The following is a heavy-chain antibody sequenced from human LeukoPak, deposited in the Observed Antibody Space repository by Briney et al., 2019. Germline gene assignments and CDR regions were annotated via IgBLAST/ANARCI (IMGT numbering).Heavy chain of an antibody. J-gene: IGHJ3*02. CDR1: GGSFSGYY. Sequence: SETLSLTCAVYGGSFSGYYWSWIRQPPGKGLEWIGEINHSGSTNYNPSLKSRVTISVDTSKNQFSLKLSSVTAADTAVYYCARVAPYIVVVVAATRVGAHDIWGQGTMVTVSS. CDR2: INHSGST. D-gene: IGHD2-15*01. V-gene: IGHV4-34*01. CDR3: ARVAPYIVVVVAATRVGAHDI.